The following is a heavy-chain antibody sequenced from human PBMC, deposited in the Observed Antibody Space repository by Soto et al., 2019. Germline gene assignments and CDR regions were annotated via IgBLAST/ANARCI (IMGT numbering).Heavy chain of an antibody. CDR3: AKDRDVLVPAAMAGMDV. Sequence: QVQLVESGGGVVQPGRSLRLSCEASGFTFSSYGMHWVRQAPGKGLEWVAVISYDGSNKYYADSVKGRFTISRDNSKNTLYLQMNSLRAEDTAVYYCAKDRDVLVPAAMAGMDVWGQGTTVTVSS. CDR2: ISYDGSNK. J-gene: IGHJ6*02. D-gene: IGHD2-2*01. CDR1: GFTFSSYG. V-gene: IGHV3-30*18.